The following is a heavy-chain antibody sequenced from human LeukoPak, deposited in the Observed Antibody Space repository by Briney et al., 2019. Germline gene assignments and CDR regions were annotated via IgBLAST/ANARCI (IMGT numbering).Heavy chain of an antibody. CDR1: GGSISSYY. Sequence: SETLSLTCTASGGSISSYYWSWIRQPPGKGLEWIGYIYYSGSTNYNPSLKSRVTISVDTSKNQFSLKLSSVTAADTAVYYCARGGYDILTGYLTFDYWGQGTLVTVSS. J-gene: IGHJ4*02. CDR2: IYYSGST. CDR3: ARGGYDILTGYLTFDY. V-gene: IGHV4-59*01. D-gene: IGHD3-9*01.